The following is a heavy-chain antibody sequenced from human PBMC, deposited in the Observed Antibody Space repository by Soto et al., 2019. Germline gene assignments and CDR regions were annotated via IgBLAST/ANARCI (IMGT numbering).Heavy chain of an antibody. D-gene: IGHD2-15*01. CDR1: GGSSSSTSYY. CDR2: IYYSGST. Sequence: QLQLQESGPGLVKPSETLSLTCTVSGGSSSSTSYYWGWIRQPPGKGLEWIETIYYSGSTYYNPSLKSRVSIYVDTSKNQFSLRLSSVTAAETAVYYCARDCSGGSCYSPFDYWGQGNLVTVSS. V-gene: IGHV4-39*02. CDR3: ARDCSGGSCYSPFDY. J-gene: IGHJ4*02.